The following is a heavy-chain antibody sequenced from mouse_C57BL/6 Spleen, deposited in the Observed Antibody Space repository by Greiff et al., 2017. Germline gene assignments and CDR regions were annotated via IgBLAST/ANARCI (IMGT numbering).Heavy chain of an antibody. J-gene: IGHJ2*01. Sequence: QVQLKQPGAELVKPGASVQLSCKASGYTFTSYWMQWVKQRPGQGLEWIGEIDPSDSYTNYNKKFKGKATLTVDTSSRTAYMQLSSLSSEDSAVYSCARWAYGNYYFDYWGQGTTLTVSS. CDR3: ARWAYGNYYFDY. D-gene: IGHD2-1*01. CDR2: IDPSDSYT. CDR1: GYTFTSYW. V-gene: IGHV1-50*01.